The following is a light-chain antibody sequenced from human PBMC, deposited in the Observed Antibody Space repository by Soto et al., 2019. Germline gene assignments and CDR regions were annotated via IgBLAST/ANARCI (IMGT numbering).Light chain of an antibody. V-gene: IGLV2-14*03. CDR1: SSDVGGYNY. CDR3: SSYTISSTLYV. J-gene: IGLJ1*01. CDR2: DVS. Sequence: QSALTQPASVSGSPGQSITISCTGTSSDVGGYNYVSWYQQHPGKAPKLMIYDVSNRPSGVSYRFAGSKSGNTASLTISGLQAEDEADYYSSSYTISSTLYVFGTGTKLTVL.